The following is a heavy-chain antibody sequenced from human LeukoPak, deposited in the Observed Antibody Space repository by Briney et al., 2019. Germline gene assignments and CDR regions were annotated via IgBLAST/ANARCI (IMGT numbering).Heavy chain of an antibody. CDR2: IYYSGST. J-gene: IGHJ3*02. D-gene: IGHD5-18*01. Sequence: SETLSLTCTVSGGSISSGGYYWSWIRQHPGKGLEWIGYIYYSGSTNYNPSLKSRVTISVDTSKNQFSLKLISVTAADTAVYYCARGTIQDAFDIWGQGTMVTVSS. CDR1: GGSISSGGYY. CDR3: ARGTIQDAFDI. V-gene: IGHV4-61*08.